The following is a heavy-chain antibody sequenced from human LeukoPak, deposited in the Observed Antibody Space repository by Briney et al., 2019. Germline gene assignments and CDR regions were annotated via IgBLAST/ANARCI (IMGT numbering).Heavy chain of an antibody. CDR2: IYHSGST. D-gene: IGHD3-22*01. Sequence: SGTLSLTCAVSGGSISSSNWWSWVRQPPGKGLEWIGEIYHSGSTNYNPSLKSRVTISVDKSKNQFSLKLSSVTAADTAVYYCARVIGLVVVVPDAFDIWGQGTMVTVSS. CDR3: ARVIGLVVVVPDAFDI. V-gene: IGHV4-4*02. J-gene: IGHJ3*02. CDR1: GGSISSSNW.